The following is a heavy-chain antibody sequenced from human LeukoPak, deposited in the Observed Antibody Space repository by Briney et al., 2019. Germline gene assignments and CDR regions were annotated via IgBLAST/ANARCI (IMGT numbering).Heavy chain of an antibody. V-gene: IGHV4-39*01. CDR3: AREKYSPGAVDY. Sequence: PSETLSLTCSVSGVSISSSSYYWGWIRQPPGKGLDWIGRIYYRESSYYNPSLKSRVTISVDTSKNQFSLKVSSVTTADTAVYYCAREKYSPGAVDYWGQGSLVTV. CDR2: IYYRESS. CDR1: GVSISSSSYY. J-gene: IGHJ4*02. D-gene: IGHD6-6*01.